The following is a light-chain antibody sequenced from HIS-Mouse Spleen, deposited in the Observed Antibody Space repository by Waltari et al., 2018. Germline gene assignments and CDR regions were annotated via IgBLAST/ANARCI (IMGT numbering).Light chain of an antibody. CDR2: WAS. V-gene: IGKV4-1*01. CDR1: QSVLYSSNNKNY. CDR3: QQYYSTPYT. J-gene: IGKJ2*01. Sequence: DIVMTQSPDSLAVSLGERATIPCKASQSVLYSSNNKNYLAWYQQKPGQPPTLLIYWASTRESGVPDRFSGSGSGTEFTLTISSLQAEDVAVYYCQQYYSTPYTFGQGTKLEIK.